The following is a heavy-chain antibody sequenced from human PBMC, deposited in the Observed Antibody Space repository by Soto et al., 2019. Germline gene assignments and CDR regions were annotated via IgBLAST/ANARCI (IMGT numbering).Heavy chain of an antibody. CDR1: GASLSDNY. V-gene: IGHV4-34*01. D-gene: IGHD2-21*01. CDR3: ARGGGEFDA. J-gene: IGHJ5*02. CDR2: INHSGNT. Sequence: SETLSLTCAVYGASLSDNYCNWLRQPPGKGLEWIGEINHSGNTNYNPSLRSRVTISIDTSKNQLSLNLRSVSAADTAVYYCARGGGEFDAWGQGTPVTVSS.